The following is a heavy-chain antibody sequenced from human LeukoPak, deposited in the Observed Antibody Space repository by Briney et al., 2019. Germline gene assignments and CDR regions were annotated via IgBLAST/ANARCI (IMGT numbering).Heavy chain of an antibody. V-gene: IGHV3-15*01. Sequence: GGSLRLSCAASGFTFSNAWMSWVRQAQGKGLDRVGRIKSQTDGGTTDYAAPVKGRFTMSRDDSKNTLYLQMNSLKTEDTAVYYCTAVIRTYTLDYWGQGTLVTVSS. CDR3: TAVIRTYTLDY. CDR1: GFTFSNAW. D-gene: IGHD3-16*01. J-gene: IGHJ4*02. CDR2: IKSQTDGGTT.